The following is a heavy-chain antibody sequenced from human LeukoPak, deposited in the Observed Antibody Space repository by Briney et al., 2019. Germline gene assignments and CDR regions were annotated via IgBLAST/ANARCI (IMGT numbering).Heavy chain of an antibody. J-gene: IGHJ6*02. CDR3: ARVQGPYNWNYDYYYYGMDV. V-gene: IGHV6-1*01. CDR1: GDSVSSNSAA. Sequence: SQTLSLTCAISGDSVSSNSAAWTWLRQSPSRGLEWLGRTYYRSKWYNDYAVSVKSRITINPDTSKNQFSLQLNSVTPEDTAVYYCARVQGPYNWNYDYYYYGMDVWGQGTTVTVSS. CDR2: TYYRSKWYN. D-gene: IGHD1-7*01.